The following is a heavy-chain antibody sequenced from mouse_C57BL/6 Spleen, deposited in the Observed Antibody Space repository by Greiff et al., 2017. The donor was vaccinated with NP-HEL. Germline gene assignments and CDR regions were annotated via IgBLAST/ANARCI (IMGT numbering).Heavy chain of an antibody. D-gene: IGHD2-4*01. J-gene: IGHJ3*01. CDR3: VRDDYGGWFAY. CDR1: GYSITSGYY. Sequence: EVKLQESGPGLVKPSQSLSLTCSVTGYSITSGYYWNWIRQFPGNKLEWMGYISYDGSNNYNPSLKNRISITRDTSKNQFFLKLNSVTTEDTATYYGVRDDYGGWFAYWGQGTLVTVSA. CDR2: ISYDGSN. V-gene: IGHV3-6*01.